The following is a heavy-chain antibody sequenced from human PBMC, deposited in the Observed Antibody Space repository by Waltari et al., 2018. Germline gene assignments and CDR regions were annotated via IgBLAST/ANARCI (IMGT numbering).Heavy chain of an antibody. D-gene: IGHD3-16*01. CDR3: ATYVGASIGTAAFDV. Sequence: QLHLQESGPGLVQPSETLSLPCSVSGGSITTNRHYWGWIRQPPGKGLEWTATISYSGAPYTNPSLKSRVTISVDTFTNQFCLKLRSVTAADTALYYCATYVGASIGTAAFDVWGQGTMVTVSS. CDR1: GGSITTNRHY. CDR2: ISYSGAP. V-gene: IGHV4-39*01. J-gene: IGHJ3*01.